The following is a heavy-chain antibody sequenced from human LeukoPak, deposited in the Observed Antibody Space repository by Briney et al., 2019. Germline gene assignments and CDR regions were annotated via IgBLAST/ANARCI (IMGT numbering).Heavy chain of an antibody. D-gene: IGHD3-10*01. Sequence: SETLSLTCTVSGGSISSSSYYWGWIRQPPGKGLEWIGSIYYSGSTYYNPSLKSRVTISVDTSKNQFSLKLSSVTAADTAVYYCARDAIPTYYYGSGSYYRFDYWGQGTLVTVSS. J-gene: IGHJ4*02. CDR2: IYYSGST. CDR1: GGSISSSSYY. CDR3: ARDAIPTYYYGSGSYYRFDY. V-gene: IGHV4-39*07.